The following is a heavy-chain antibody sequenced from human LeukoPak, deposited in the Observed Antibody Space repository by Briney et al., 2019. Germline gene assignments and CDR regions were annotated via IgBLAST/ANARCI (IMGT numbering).Heavy chain of an antibody. J-gene: IGHJ4*02. D-gene: IGHD3-3*01. CDR1: GYTFTTYG. CDR2: ISTYNGNT. V-gene: IGHV1-18*01. Sequence: ASVNVSFKASGYTFTTYGLSWVRQAPGQGLDWMGWISTYNGNTNYAQKFQGRVTMTTDTSTSTAYMEMRSLRSDDTAVYYCARDPTEDFWSGFYSYFDFWGQGTLVTVSS. CDR3: ARDPTEDFWSGFYSYFDF.